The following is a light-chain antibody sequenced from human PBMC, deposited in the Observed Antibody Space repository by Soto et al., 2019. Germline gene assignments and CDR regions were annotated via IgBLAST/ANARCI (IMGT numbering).Light chain of an antibody. CDR1: TSSIGSNY. J-gene: IGLJ2*01. CDR2: SNN. V-gene: IGLV1-47*01. CDR3: AAWDDSLSGLV. Sequence: QSVLTQPPSASGAPGQRVTISCSGSTSSIGSNYVYWYQQLPGTAPKLLIYSNNQRPSGVPDRFSGSKSGTSASLAISGLRSEYEADYHCAAWDDSLSGLVFGGGTQLTVL.